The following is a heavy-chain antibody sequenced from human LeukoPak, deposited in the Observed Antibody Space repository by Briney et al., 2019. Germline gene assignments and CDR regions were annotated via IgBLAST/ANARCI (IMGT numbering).Heavy chain of an antibody. CDR3: ATDPIVVVPTGTPEEGY. D-gene: IGHD2-2*01. CDR2: FDPEDGET. CDR1: GYTLTELS. V-gene: IGHV1-24*01. J-gene: IGHJ4*02. Sequence: ASVKVSCKVSGYTLTELSMHWVRQAPGKGLEWMGGFDPEDGETIYAQKFQGRVTMTEDTSTDTAYMELSSLRSEDTAVYYCATDPIVVVPTGTPEEGYWGQGTLVTVSS.